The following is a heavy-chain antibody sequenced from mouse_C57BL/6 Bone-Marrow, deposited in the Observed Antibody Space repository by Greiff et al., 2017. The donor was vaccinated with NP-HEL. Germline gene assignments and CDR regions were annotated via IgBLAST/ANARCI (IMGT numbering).Heavy chain of an antibody. D-gene: IGHD1-1*01. CDR2: IDPSDSYT. V-gene: IGHV1-69*01. J-gene: IGHJ3*01. CDR1: GYTFTSYW. CDR3: ARGYYYGIL. Sequence: VQLQQPGAELVMPGASVKLSCKASGYTFTSYWMHWVKQRPGQGLEWIGEIDPSDSYTNYNQKFKGKSTLTVDKSSSTAYMQLSSLTSEDSAAYYCARGYYYGILWGQGTLVTVSA.